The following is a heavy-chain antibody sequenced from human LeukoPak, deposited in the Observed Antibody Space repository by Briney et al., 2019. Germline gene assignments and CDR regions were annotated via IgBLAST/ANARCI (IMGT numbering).Heavy chain of an antibody. Sequence: PGRSLRLSCAASGFTFSSYGMHWVRQAPGKGLERVAVISYDGSNKYYADSVKGRFTISRDNSKNTLYLQMNSLRAEDTAVYYCAKDQDYGDYSFDYWGQGTLVTVSS. CDR2: ISYDGSNK. CDR1: GFTFSSYG. CDR3: AKDQDYGDYSFDY. D-gene: IGHD4-17*01. J-gene: IGHJ4*02. V-gene: IGHV3-30*18.